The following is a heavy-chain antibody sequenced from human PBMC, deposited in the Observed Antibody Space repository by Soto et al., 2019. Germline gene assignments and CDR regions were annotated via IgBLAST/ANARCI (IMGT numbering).Heavy chain of an antibody. CDR2: ISYTGSA. CDR3: ARGWTEVATAY. D-gene: IGHD2-21*02. J-gene: IGHJ4*02. CDR1: GGSINYSY. V-gene: IGHV4-59*08. Sequence: PSETLSLTCTVSGGSINYSYWTWIRQPPGKGLEWIGYISYTGSANYNPSLKGRIAISMDTSKNQVSLNLSSATAADTGIYYCARGWTEVATAYWGQGTQVTVSS.